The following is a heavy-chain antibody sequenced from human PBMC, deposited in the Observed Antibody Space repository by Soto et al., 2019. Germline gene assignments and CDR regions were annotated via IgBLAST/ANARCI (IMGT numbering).Heavy chain of an antibody. Sequence: EASVKVSCKASGGTFSSYAISWVRQAPGQGLEWMGGIIPIFGTANYAQKFQGRVTITADESTSTAYMELSSLRSEDTAVYYCARGSYSSPSYYYYGMDVWGQGTTVTVSS. CDR2: IIPIFGTA. V-gene: IGHV1-69*13. CDR3: ARGSYSSPSYYYYGMDV. CDR1: GGTFSSYA. D-gene: IGHD4-4*01. J-gene: IGHJ6*02.